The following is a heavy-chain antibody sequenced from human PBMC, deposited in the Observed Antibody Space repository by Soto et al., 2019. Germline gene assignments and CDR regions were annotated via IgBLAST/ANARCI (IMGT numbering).Heavy chain of an antibody. J-gene: IGHJ6*02. V-gene: IGHV1-18*01. CDR2: ISAYNGNT. CDR1: GYTFTSYV. CDR3: ASYHLNSYYYGMDV. Sequence: QVQLVQSGAAVKKPGASVKVSCKASGYTFTSYVFSWVRQAPGQGLEWMGWISAYNGNTNYAQKLQGRVTMTTDTSSSTAYMELRSLRSDDTAVYYCASYHLNSYYYGMDVWGQGITVSVSS.